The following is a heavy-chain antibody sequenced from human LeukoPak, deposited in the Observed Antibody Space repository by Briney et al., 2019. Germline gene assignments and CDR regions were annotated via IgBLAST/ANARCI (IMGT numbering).Heavy chain of an antibody. V-gene: IGHV6-1*01. Sequence: SQTLSLTCAISGDNVSTSGAAWNWIRQSPSRGLEWLGRSYYRSKWYNDYAISVKSRITINPDTSKNQVSLQLNSVTPEDTAVYYCARHSGSYYVLDLNYLDYWGQGTLVTVSS. CDR1: GDNVSTSGAA. CDR2: SYYRSKWYN. CDR3: ARHSGSYYVLDLNYLDY. D-gene: IGHD1-26*01. J-gene: IGHJ4*02.